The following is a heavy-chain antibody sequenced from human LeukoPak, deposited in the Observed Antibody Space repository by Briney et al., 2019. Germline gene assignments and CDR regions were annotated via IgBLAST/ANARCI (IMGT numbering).Heavy chain of an antibody. CDR1: GGTFSSYA. CDR3: ARPLYYYGMDV. J-gene: IGHJ6*02. Sequence: ASVKVSCKASGGTFSSYAISWVRQAPGQGLEWMERIIPILDIANYAQKFQGRVTITADKSTSTAYMELSSLRSEDTAVYYCARPLYYYGMDVWGQGTTVTVSS. V-gene: IGHV1-69*04. CDR2: IIPILDIA.